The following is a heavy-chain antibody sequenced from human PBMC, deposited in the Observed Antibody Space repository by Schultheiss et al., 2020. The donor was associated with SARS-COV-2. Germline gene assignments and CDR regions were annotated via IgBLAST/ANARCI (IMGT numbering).Heavy chain of an antibody. CDR2: IHYGGSN. J-gene: IGHJ4*02. CDR1: GDSISSGSFY. Sequence: SETLSLTCTVSGDSISSGSFYWAWIRQPPGKGLEWIGSIHYGGSNYYNPSLRSRLTISVDTSKNQFSLKLSSVTAADTAVYYCARGTTVTAVGYWGQGTLVTVSS. CDR3: ARGTTVTAVGY. V-gene: IGHV4-39*07. D-gene: IGHD2-21*02.